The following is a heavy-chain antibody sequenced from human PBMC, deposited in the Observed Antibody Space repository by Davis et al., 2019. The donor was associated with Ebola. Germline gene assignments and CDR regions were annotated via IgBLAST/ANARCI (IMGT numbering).Heavy chain of an antibody. CDR3: ASSVWPHTLAH. CDR1: GFTFSNYW. CDR2: IKKDGSDK. J-gene: IGHJ4*02. V-gene: IGHV3-7*01. Sequence: PGGSLRLSCAASGFTFSNYWMSWVRQAPGKGPEWVGKIKKDGSDKYYLDSVKGRFTISRDNTKNKLYVQMNSLGADDTALSYCASSVWPHTLAHWGQGTPVTVSS. D-gene: IGHD6-19*01.